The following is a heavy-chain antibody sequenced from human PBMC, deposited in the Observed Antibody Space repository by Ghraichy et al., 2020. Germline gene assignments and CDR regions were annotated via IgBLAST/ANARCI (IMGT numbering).Heavy chain of an antibody. CDR1: GGSISSYY. CDR2: IYYSGST. D-gene: IGHD5-12*01. Sequence: SETLSLTCTVSGGSISSYYWSWIRQPPGKGLEWIGYIYYSGSTNYNPSLKSRVTISVDTSKNQFSLKLSSVTAADTAVYYCARSPDIVATIDAFDIWAKGQWSPSLQ. V-gene: IGHV4-59*01. CDR3: ARSPDIVATIDAFDI. J-gene: IGHJ3*02.